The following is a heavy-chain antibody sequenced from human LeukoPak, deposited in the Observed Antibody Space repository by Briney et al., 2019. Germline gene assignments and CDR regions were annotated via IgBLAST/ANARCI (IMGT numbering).Heavy chain of an antibody. D-gene: IGHD5-18*01. CDR1: GFTFSNAW. Sequence: GGSLRLSCAASGFTFSNAWMSWVRQAPGKGLEWVGRIKSNTDGGTTDYAAPVKGRFTISRDDSKNTLYLQMNSLKTEDTAVYYCTTAAGTAMPDYWGQGTLVTVSS. CDR2: IKSNTDGGTT. V-gene: IGHV3-15*01. CDR3: TTAAGTAMPDY. J-gene: IGHJ4*02.